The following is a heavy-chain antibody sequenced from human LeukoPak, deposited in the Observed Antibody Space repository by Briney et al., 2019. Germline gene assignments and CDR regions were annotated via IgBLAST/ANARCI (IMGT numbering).Heavy chain of an antibody. CDR2: IYYSGST. J-gene: IGHJ5*02. CDR3: ARRVEGWFDP. V-gene: IGHV4-30-4*01. D-gene: IGHD5-24*01. CDR1: GGSISSYY. Sequence: SETLSLTCTVSGGSISSYYWSWIRQPPGKSLEWIGYIYYSGSTYYNPSLKSRVTISVDTSKNQFSLKLSSVTAADTAVYYCARRVEGWFDPWGQGTLVTVSS.